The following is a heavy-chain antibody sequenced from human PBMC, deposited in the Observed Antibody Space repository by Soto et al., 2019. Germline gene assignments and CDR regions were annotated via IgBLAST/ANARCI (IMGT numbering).Heavy chain of an antibody. J-gene: IGHJ6*02. Sequence: PSETLSLTCTVSGVSISNNHYYWSWIRQPPLKCLDCVGSISDSWTTFYNPSLRRRANISLDTSQNRFSLRLDSVTAADTALHYCARVITMVRGVFGLYSVNGMDVLGRGTTGTASS. D-gene: IGHD3-10*01. CDR1: GVSISNNHYY. CDR2: ISDSWTT. CDR3: ARVITMVRGVFGLYSVNGMDV. V-gene: IGHV4-30-4*01.